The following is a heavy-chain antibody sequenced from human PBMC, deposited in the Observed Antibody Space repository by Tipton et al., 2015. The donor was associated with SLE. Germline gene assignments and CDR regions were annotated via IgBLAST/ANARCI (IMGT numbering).Heavy chain of an antibody. CDR1: GFTFSASW. Sequence: SLRLSCAASGFTFSASWMSWVRQTPGKGLGWVANMNQYGNEEYYVDSVKGRFTISRDNAKNSLYLQMNSLRAEDMALYYCAKDKAAALPSDAFDIWGQGTMVTVSS. J-gene: IGHJ3*02. CDR2: MNQYGNEE. D-gene: IGHD6-13*01. CDR3: AKDKAAALPSDAFDI. V-gene: IGHV3-7*03.